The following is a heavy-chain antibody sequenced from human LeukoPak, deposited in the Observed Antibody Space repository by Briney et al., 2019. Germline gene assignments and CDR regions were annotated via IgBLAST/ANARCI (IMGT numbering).Heavy chain of an antibody. CDR1: GFTVSSNY. CDR2: IYSGGST. CDR3: ARGTVPRSYYFDY. Sequence: GGSLRLSCAASGFTVSSNYMSWVRQAPGKGLEWVSVIYSGGSTYYADSVKGRFTISRDNSKNTLYLQMNSLRAEDTAVYYCARGTVPRSYYFDYWGQGTQVTVSS. J-gene: IGHJ4*02. V-gene: IGHV3-66*02. D-gene: IGHD4-17*01.